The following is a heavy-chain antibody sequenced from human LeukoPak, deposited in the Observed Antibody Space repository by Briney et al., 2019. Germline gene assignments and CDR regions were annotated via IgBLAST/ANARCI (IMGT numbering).Heavy chain of an antibody. CDR2: ISQSGKT. Sequence: SETLSLTCAVSGESLKGYYWSWLRQTPGKGLEWIGQISQSGKTDYNPAVKSRVTMSVDIAKNQFSLKIIPVTAADTAMYYCARIGADYYFYYMDVWGKGTTVTVSS. D-gene: IGHD3-16*01. CDR3: ARIGADYYFYYMDV. CDR1: GESLKGYY. J-gene: IGHJ6*03. V-gene: IGHV4-34*01.